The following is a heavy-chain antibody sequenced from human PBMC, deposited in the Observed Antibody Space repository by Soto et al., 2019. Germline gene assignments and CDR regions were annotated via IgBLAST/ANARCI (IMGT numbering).Heavy chain of an antibody. CDR1: GGSFSGYY. Sequence: PSETLSLTCAVYGGSFSGYYWSWIRQPPGKGLEWIGEINHSGSTNYNPSLKSRVTISVDTSKNQFSLKLSSVTAADTAVYYCARVKPGYSGSWGGDYYYGMDVWGQGTTVTVSS. CDR2: INHSGST. CDR3: ARVKPGYSGSWGGDYYYGMDV. J-gene: IGHJ6*02. V-gene: IGHV4-34*01. D-gene: IGHD6-13*01.